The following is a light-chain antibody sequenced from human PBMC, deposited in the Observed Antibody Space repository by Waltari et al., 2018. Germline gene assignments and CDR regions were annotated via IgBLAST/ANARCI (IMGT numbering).Light chain of an antibody. CDR2: EVS. Sequence: DVVMTQSPLSLPITPGQPASISCRSSQSLVHSKGKTYLSWYQQKPGQPPRHLIYEVSNQDSGVPGRFSGSGAGTDFTLKISRVEAEDVGLYYCGQGTHLPYSFGQGTKVEIK. CDR3: GQGTHLPYS. J-gene: IGKJ2*03. V-gene: IGKV2-30*02. CDR1: QSLVHSKGKTY.